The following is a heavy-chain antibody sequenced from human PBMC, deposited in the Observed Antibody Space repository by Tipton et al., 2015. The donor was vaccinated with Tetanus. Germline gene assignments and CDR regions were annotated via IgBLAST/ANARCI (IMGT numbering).Heavy chain of an antibody. CDR2: ISSSGSTI. V-gene: IGHV3-48*03. CDR1: GFTFSRYE. CDR3: ARDLGPYYYGMDV. D-gene: IGHD7-27*01. Sequence: TASGFTFSRYEMNWVRQAPGKGLEWVSYISSSGSTIYYADSVKGRFTISRDNAKNSLYLQMNSLRAEDTAVYYCARDLGPYYYGMDVWGQGTTVTVSS. J-gene: IGHJ6*02.